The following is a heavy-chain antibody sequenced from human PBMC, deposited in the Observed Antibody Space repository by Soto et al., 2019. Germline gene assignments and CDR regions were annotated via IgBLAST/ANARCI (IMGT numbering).Heavy chain of an antibody. D-gene: IGHD6-19*01. CDR2: ISAFNGNT. V-gene: IGHV1-18*01. Sequence: GASVKVSCKASGYTFTSYGISWVLQAPGQGLEWMGWISAFNGNTYYAQKFQGRVTITRDTSASTAYMELSSLRSEDTAVYYCARAVAVPADFDYWGQGTLVTVSS. J-gene: IGHJ4*02. CDR3: ARAVAVPADFDY. CDR1: GYTFTSYG.